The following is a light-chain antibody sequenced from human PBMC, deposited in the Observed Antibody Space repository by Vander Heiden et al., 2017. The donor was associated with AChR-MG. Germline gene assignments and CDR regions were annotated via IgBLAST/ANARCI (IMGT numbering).Light chain of an antibody. CDR1: SLRSYY. J-gene: IGLJ2*01. CDR3: NSRDSSSRL. V-gene: IGLV3-19*01. Sequence: SSELTQDPAVSVALGQTVRITCQGDSLRSYYASWYQQKPGPAPVLVIYGKNNRPSGIPDCVYGSGSGTTAKLTITGAQAEDDAYYYCNSRDSSSRLFGGGTKLTVL. CDR2: GKN.